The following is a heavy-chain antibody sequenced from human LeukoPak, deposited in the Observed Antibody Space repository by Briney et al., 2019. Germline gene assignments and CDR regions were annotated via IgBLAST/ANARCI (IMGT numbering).Heavy chain of an antibody. CDR1: GFTFSSYA. J-gene: IGHJ4*02. V-gene: IGHV3-64D*06. CDR2: ISSNGGST. CDR3: VKDFGESSGSYSMILDY. D-gene: IGHD3-10*01. Sequence: GGSLRLSCSASGFTFSSYAMHWVRQAPGKGLEYVSAISSNGGSTYYADSVKGRFTISRDNSKNTLYLQMSSLSAEDTAVYYCVKDFGESSGSYSMILDYWGQGTLVTVSS.